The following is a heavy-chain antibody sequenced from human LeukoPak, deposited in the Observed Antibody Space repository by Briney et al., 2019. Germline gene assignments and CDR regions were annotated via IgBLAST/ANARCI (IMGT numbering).Heavy chain of an antibody. CDR3: ARGRYSSGY. D-gene: IGHD6-19*01. Sequence: GGFLRLSCPASGFTFSTYWMSWVRQAPGKGLEWVANINQDGSEEYYVDSVKGRFTISRDSAKNSLYLQVNSLRAEDTAVYYCARGRYSSGYWGQGTLVTVSS. J-gene: IGHJ4*02. CDR2: INQDGSEE. V-gene: IGHV3-7*05. CDR1: GFTFSTYW.